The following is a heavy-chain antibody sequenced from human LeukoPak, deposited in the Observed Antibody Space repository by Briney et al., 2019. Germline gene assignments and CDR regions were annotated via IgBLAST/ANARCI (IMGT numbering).Heavy chain of an antibody. V-gene: IGHV1-3*01. Sequence: ASVKVSCKASGYTFTSYAMHWVRQAPGQGLEWMGWINAGNGNTKYSQKFQGRVTITRDTSASTAYMELSSLRSEDTAVYYCARSPIVVVPAALDYWGQGTLVTVSS. CDR2: INAGNGNT. D-gene: IGHD2-2*01. CDR1: GYTFTSYA. J-gene: IGHJ4*02. CDR3: ARSPIVVVPAALDY.